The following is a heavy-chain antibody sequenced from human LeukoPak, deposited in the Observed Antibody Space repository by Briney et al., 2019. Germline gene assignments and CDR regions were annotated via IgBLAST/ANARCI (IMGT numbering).Heavy chain of an antibody. CDR3: ARHLHPWWFGR. V-gene: IGHV4-4*09. CDR1: VGSISSYY. J-gene: IGHJ5*02. D-gene: IGHD3-3*02. CDR2: IYTSGST. Sequence: PSETLSLTCGVSVGSISSYYWSWIRQPPGKGLEWIGYIYTSGSTNYNPSLKSRVTISVDTSKNQFSLKLSSVTAADTAVYYCARHLHPWWFGRWGQGILVTVSS.